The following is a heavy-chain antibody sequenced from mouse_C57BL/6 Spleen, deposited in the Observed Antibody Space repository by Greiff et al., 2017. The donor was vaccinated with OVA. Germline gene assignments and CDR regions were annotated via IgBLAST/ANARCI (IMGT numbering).Heavy chain of an antibody. Sequence: VQLQQSGPELVKPGASVKISCKASGYSFTDSNMNWVKQSNGKSLEWIGVINPNYGTTSSNQKFKGKATLTVDQSTSTPYMQLNSLTSEDTAVYYCARSDYGSSYPLYFDYWGQGTTRTVSS. V-gene: IGHV1-39*01. CDR3: ARSDYGSSYPLYFDY. CDR2: INPNYGTT. CDR1: GYSFTDSN. J-gene: IGHJ2*01. D-gene: IGHD1-1*01.